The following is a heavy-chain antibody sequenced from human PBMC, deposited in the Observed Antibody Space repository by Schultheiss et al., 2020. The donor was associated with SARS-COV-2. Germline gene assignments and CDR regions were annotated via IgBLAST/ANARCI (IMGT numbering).Heavy chain of an antibody. J-gene: IGHJ4*02. CDR1: GFTFSSYG. V-gene: IGHV3-30*18. Sequence: GGSLRLSCAASGFTFSSYGMHWVRQAPGKGLEWVAVISYDGSNKYYADSVKGRFTISRDNSKNTLYLQMNSLRAEDTAVYYCAKDAYSGSYYPLNDYWGQGTLVTVSS. CDR3: AKDAYSGSYYPLNDY. D-gene: IGHD1-26*01. CDR2: ISYDGSNK.